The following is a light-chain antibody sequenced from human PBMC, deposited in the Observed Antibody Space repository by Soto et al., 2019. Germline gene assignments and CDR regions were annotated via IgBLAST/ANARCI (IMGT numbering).Light chain of an antibody. J-gene: IGLJ2*01. CDR1: SSDIGVYAY. V-gene: IGLV2-14*01. CDR3: SSYTSGNTVV. CDR2: DVT. Sequence: QSALTQPASVSGSPGQSITMSCTGASSDIGVYAYVSWYQHHPGEAPKLLIYDVTHRPSGVSNRFTASKSGNTASLTISGLQAEDEADYYCSSYTSGNTVVFGGGTKLTVL.